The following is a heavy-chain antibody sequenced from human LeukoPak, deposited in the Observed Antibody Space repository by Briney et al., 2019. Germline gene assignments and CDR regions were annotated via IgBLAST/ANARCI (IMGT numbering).Heavy chain of an antibody. V-gene: IGHV1-24*01. Sequence: ASVKVSRKASGGTFSSYAISWVRQAPGKGLEWMGGSDPEDGETIYAQKFQGRVTMTEDTSTDTAYMELSSLRSEDTAVYYCAIVGPYSSTPDYWGQGTLVTVSS. J-gene: IGHJ4*02. D-gene: IGHD6-13*01. CDR1: GGTFSSYA. CDR2: SDPEDGET. CDR3: AIVGPYSSTPDY.